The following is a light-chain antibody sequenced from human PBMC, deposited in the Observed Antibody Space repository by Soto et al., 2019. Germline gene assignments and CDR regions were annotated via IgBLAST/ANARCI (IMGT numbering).Light chain of an antibody. CDR2: GVS. J-gene: IGKJ5*01. V-gene: IGKV3-20*01. Sequence: EIVLTQSPGTLSLSPGERATLSCRASQSVSSSYLAWYQKKPGQAPRLLIYGVSSSATGIPDRFSGSGSWTNLSITISSMEPADYSVYYCLHYFNWSPIAFGQGTRLEMK. CDR1: QSVSSSY. CDR3: LHYFNWSPIA.